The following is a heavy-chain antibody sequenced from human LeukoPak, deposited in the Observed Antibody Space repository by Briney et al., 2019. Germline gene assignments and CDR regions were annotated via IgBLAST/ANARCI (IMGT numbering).Heavy chain of an antibody. CDR3: AKDRTVVGATSFDY. J-gene: IGHJ4*02. CDR1: GFPFSTFG. Sequence: GGSLRLSCAASGFPFSTFGMHWVRQAPGKGLEWVAAIAYDGSVKYYPDSVKGRLTISRDNSKNTLYLQMNSLRAEDTAVYYCAKDRTVVGATSFDYWGLGTLVTVSS. D-gene: IGHD1-26*01. CDR2: IAYDGSVK. V-gene: IGHV3-30*18.